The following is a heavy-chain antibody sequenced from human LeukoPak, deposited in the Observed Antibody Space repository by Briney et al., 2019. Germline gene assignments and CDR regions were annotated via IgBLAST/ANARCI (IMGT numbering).Heavy chain of an antibody. CDR2: IIPIFGTA. Sequence: SVKVSCKASGGTFSSYAISWVRQAPGQGLEWMGGIIPIFGTANYAQKFQGRVTITADESTSTAYMELSSLRSEDTAVYYCARDRSVEYYDSSGYTDGAFDIWGQGTMVTVSS. CDR1: GGTFSSYA. CDR3: ARDRSVEYYDSSGYTDGAFDI. D-gene: IGHD3-22*01. J-gene: IGHJ3*02. V-gene: IGHV1-69*13.